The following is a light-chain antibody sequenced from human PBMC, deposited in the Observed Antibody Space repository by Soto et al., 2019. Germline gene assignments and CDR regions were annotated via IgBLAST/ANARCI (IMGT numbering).Light chain of an antibody. CDR2: AAS. V-gene: IGKV1-39*01. CDR3: QQSYTTASIT. J-gene: IGKJ5*01. CDR1: QSISRN. Sequence: DIQMTQSPSSLSASVGDRVTITCRASQSISRNLNWYQHKPGKAPQLLIYAASSLQNGVPSRFSGGGSGTEFTLSSSSLQPEDFGTYYCQQSYTTASITVGQGTRLEIK.